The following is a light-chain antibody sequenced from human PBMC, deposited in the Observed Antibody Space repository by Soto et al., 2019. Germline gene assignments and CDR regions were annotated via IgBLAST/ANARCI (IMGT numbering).Light chain of an antibody. CDR1: RSNIGSGY. V-gene: IGLV1-47*01. CDR3: SAYTARSTLV. Sequence: QSVLTQPPSASGTPGQRVTIYCSGSRSNIGSGYVYWYHQLPGTAPKLIIYEVRNRPSGISSRFSGSRSGNTASLTISGLQPEDEGDYYCSAYTARSTLVFGGGTKVTVL. J-gene: IGLJ3*02. CDR2: EVR.